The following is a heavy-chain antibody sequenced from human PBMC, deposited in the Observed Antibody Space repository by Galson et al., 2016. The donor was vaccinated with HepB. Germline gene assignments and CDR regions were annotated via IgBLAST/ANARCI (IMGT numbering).Heavy chain of an antibody. CDR2: IFGRGNT. CDR3: ARYGDEAGWNFHQ. J-gene: IGHJ1*01. CDR1: GFTVSDNH. D-gene: IGHD6-19*01. V-gene: IGHV3-53*01. Sequence: SLRLSCAAAGFTVSDNHVTWIRQAPGKGLECVSVIFGRGNTYYADSVEGRFTISRDNVEDSLSLQMNSLRSEDTAVYYCARYGDEAGWNFHQWGQGTLVTVSS.